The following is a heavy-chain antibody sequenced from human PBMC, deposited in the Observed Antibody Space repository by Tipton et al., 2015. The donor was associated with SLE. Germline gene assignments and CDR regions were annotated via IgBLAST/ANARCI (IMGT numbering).Heavy chain of an antibody. J-gene: IGHJ5*02. CDR3: ARDLRAVGNRFDP. D-gene: IGHD3-16*01. CDR2: VFYSEST. Sequence: TLSLTCTVSGVSLSDHYWSWIRQPPGKGLEWIGYVFYSESTHFTRTHYNPSLKSRVTISVDTSKNQFSLKLASVTAADTAVYYCARDLRAVGNRFDPWGQGTLVTVSS. V-gene: IGHV4-59*11. CDR1: GVSLSDHY.